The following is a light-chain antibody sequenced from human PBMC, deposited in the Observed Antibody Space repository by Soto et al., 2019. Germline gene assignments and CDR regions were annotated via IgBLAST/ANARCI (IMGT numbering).Light chain of an antibody. CDR2: DAS. CDR3: QKYNSAPFT. CDR1: QGISNY. Sequence: DIQMTQSPSSLSASVGDRVTITCRATQGISNYLAWYQQKPGQVPKLLIYDASTLQSGVPSRFSGSGSETDFTLTISSLQPEDVATYYCQKYNSAPFTFGQGTRLEIK. V-gene: IGKV1-27*01. J-gene: IGKJ5*01.